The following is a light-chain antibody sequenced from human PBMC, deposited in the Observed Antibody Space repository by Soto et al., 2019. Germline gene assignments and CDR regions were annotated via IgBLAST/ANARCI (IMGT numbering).Light chain of an antibody. V-gene: IGKV1-9*01. J-gene: IGKJ5*01. CDR1: QGISSY. CDR2: GAS. Sequence: DIQLTQSPSFLSASVGDRVTITCRASQGISSYLAWFQQKPGRAPNLLIYGASTLQSWVPSRFSGSGSGTDFTRTISNLQPEDVATYYCQQLNAYPLTFGQGTRLEIK. CDR3: QQLNAYPLT.